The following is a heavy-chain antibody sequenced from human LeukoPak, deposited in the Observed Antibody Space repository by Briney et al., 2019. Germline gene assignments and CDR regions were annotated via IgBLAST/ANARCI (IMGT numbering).Heavy chain of an antibody. D-gene: IGHD5-18*01. J-gene: IGHJ1*01. CDR1: GYTFTSYG. Sequence: ASVKVSCKASGYTFTSYGISWVRQATGQGLEWMGWMNPNSGNTGYAQRFQARVTFTRITSINTAYMELRSLRSDDTAVYYCARGERGYRYGFEYFQKWGQGTLVTVSS. CDR3: ARGERGYRYGFEYFQK. V-gene: IGHV1-8*03. CDR2: MNPNSGNT.